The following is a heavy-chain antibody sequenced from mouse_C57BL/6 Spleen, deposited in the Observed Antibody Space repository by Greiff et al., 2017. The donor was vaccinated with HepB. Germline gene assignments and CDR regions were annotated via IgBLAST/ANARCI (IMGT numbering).Heavy chain of an antibody. CDR2: IDPSDSYT. V-gene: IGHV1-69*01. Sequence: QVQLQQPGAELVMPGASVKLSCKASGYTFTSYWMHWVKQRPGQGLEWIGEIDPSDSYTNYNQKFKGKSTLTVDKSSSTAYMQLSSLTSEDSAVYYCASYYGNSFDYWGQGTTLTVSS. CDR3: ASYYGNSFDY. CDR1: GYTFTSYW. J-gene: IGHJ2*01. D-gene: IGHD2-1*01.